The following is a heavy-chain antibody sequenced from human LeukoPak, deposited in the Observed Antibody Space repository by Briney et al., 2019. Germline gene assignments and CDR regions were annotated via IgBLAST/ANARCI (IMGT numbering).Heavy chain of an antibody. CDR3: ATEKDLVTGTTEFDY. J-gene: IGHJ4*02. Sequence: ASVKVSCKASGYTFTGYYMHWVRQAPGQGLEWMGWINPNSGGTNYAQKFQGRVTMTRDTSISTAYMELSRLRSDDMAVYYCATEKDLVTGTTEFDYWGQGTLVTVSS. V-gene: IGHV1-2*02. CDR2: INPNSGGT. CDR1: GYTFTGYY. D-gene: IGHD1-7*01.